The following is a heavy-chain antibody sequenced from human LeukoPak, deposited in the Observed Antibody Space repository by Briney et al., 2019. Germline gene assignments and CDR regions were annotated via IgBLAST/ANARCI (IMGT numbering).Heavy chain of an antibody. CDR3: ARSHKAMAGEGLFDY. J-gene: IGHJ4*02. CDR2: IYYSENT. V-gene: IGHV4-59*01. Sequence: SETLSLTCTVSGGSISSYYWSWIRQPPGKGLKWIGYIYYSENTNYNPSLKSRVTISVDTSKSQFSLKLFSVTAADTAVYYCARSHKAMAGEGLFDYWGQGTLVTVSS. D-gene: IGHD5-18*01. CDR1: GGSISSYY.